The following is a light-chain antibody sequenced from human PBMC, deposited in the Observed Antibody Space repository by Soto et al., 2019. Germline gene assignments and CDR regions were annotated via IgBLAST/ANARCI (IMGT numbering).Light chain of an antibody. CDR1: QSVDSKY. CDR3: QQYAFSPRT. V-gene: IGKV3-20*01. Sequence: EIVLTHSPGTLALSPGERVTLSCRASQSVDSKYFSWYQQKPGQAPRLLIYGGSRRATGVPDRFSGAGSGTDFTLTISRLEPEDFAVFYCQQYAFSPRTFGQGTRLEIK. J-gene: IGKJ5*01. CDR2: GGS.